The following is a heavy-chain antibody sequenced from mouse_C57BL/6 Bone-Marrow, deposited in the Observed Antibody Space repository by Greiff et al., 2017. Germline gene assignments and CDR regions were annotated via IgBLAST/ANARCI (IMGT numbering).Heavy chain of an antibody. Sequence: QVQLQQSGAELARPGASVKLSCKASGYTFTSYGISWVKQRTGQGLEWIGEIYPRSGNTYYNEKFKGKATLTADKSSSTAYMELRGLTSEDSAVYFCARSWVYAMDYWGQGTSVTVSS. J-gene: IGHJ4*01. D-gene: IGHD4-1*01. CDR3: ARSWVYAMDY. CDR2: IYPRSGNT. CDR1: GYTFTSYG. V-gene: IGHV1-81*01.